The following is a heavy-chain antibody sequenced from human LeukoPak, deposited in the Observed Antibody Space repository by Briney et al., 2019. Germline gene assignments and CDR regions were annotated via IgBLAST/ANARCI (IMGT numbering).Heavy chain of an antibody. J-gene: IGHJ5*02. V-gene: IGHV4-31*03. CDR3: ARHGDYDFWSGYFNWFDP. D-gene: IGHD3-3*01. CDR1: GGSISSGGYY. Sequence: SQTLSLTCTVSGGSISSGGYYWSWIRQHPGKGLEWIGYIYYSGSTYYNPSLKSRVTISVDTSKNQFSLKLSSVTAADTAVYYCARHGDYDFWSGYFNWFDPWGQGTLVTVSS. CDR2: IYYSGST.